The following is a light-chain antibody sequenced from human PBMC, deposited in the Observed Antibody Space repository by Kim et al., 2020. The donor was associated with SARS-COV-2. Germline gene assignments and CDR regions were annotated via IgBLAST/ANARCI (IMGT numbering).Light chain of an antibody. CDR2: VAS. V-gene: IGKV3-20*01. CDR1: QAIKNNF. Sequence: CPGERATLSCRASQAIKNNFWAWYQQKPGQAPRLLIYVASSRESGIPDRFSGSGSGTDFTLTINTLEPEDFGMYYCQQYGESPLIFGGGTKVDIK. CDR3: QQYGESPLI. J-gene: IGKJ4*01.